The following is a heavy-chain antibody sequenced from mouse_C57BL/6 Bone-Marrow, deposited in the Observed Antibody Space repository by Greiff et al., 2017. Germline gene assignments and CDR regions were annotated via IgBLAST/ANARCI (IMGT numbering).Heavy chain of an antibody. CDR3: ARNDYGDFDD. CDR2: IYPRSGNT. Sequence: QVQLQQSGAELVRPGASVKLSCKASGYTFTSYGISWVKQRTGQGLEWIGEIYPRSGNTYYNEKFKGKATLTADKSSSTAYMQLRSMRSEDSAVYFCARNDYGDFDDWGRGTTLTVSS. J-gene: IGHJ2*01. V-gene: IGHV1-81*01. D-gene: IGHD2-4*01. CDR1: GYTFTSYG.